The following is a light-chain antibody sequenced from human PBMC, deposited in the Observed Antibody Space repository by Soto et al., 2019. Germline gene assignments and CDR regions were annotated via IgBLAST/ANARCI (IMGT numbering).Light chain of an antibody. V-gene: IGKV1-33*01. Sequence: DIQMTQSPSSLSASVGDRVTITCQASQDISNYLNWYQQKPGKAPKLLIYDASNFETGVPSRFSGSGSGADFTFTISSLQPEDIATYYCQQYDNLPPLTFGGGTKVEIK. J-gene: IGKJ4*01. CDR2: DAS. CDR3: QQYDNLPPLT. CDR1: QDISNY.